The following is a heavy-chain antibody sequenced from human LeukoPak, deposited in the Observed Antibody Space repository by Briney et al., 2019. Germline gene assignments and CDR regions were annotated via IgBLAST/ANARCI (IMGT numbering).Heavy chain of an antibody. CDR2: ITWNGGSV. Sequence: PGGSLRLSCAASGFTFDDHAMHWVRQAPGKGLEWVSGITWNGGSVGYADSVKGRFTVSRDNAKNLLFLQLDSVTAEDTAFYFCAKGEILGGLNGWPSKWGQGTLVTVS. V-gene: IGHV3-9*01. CDR1: GFTFDDHA. CDR3: AKGEILGGLNGWPSK. D-gene: IGHD3-9*01. J-gene: IGHJ4*02.